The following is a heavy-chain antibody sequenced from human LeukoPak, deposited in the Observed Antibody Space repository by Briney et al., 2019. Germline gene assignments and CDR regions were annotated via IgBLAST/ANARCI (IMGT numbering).Heavy chain of an antibody. CDR3: ARRMATVTDAFDI. J-gene: IGHJ3*02. D-gene: IGHD5-24*01. V-gene: IGHV4-34*01. CDR2: INRSGST. CDR1: GGSFSDYY. Sequence: SETLSLTCAVYGGSFSDYYWSWIRQPPGKGLEWIGEINRSGSTNYNPSLESRVTVSVDTSRNQFSLELTSVTAADTAVYYCARRMATVTDAFDIWGRGTMVSVSS.